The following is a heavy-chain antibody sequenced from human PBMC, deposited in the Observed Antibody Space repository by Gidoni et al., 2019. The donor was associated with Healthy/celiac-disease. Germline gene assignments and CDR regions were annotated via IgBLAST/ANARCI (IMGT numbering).Heavy chain of an antibody. CDR3: ARGSDYYDSSGYPTYFDY. CDR2: IKHSGST. J-gene: IGHJ4*02. D-gene: IGHD3-22*01. V-gene: IGHV4-34*01. Sequence: QVQLQQWGAGLLKPSETLSLTCAVDGGSFSGYYWRWIRPPPGKGLEWIGEIKHSGSTNYNPSLKSRVTISVDTSKNQFSLKLSSVTAADTAVYYCARGSDYYDSSGYPTYFDYWGQGTLVTVSS. CDR1: GGSFSGYY.